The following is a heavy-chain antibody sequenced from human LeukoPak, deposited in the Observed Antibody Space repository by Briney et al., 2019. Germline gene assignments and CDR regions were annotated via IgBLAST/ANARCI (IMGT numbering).Heavy chain of an antibody. CDR3: ATTPYSSSSPFDY. D-gene: IGHD6-6*01. CDR1: GFTFSSYW. J-gene: IGHJ4*02. V-gene: IGHV3-7*01. Sequence: GGSLRLSCAASGFTFSSYWMSWVRQAPGKGLEWVANIKQDGSEKYYVDSVKGRFTISRDNAKNSLYLQMNSLRAEDTAVYYCATTPYSSSSPFDYWGQGTLVTVSS. CDR2: IKQDGSEK.